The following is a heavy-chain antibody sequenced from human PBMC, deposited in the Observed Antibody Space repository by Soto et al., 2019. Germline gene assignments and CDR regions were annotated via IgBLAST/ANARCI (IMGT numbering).Heavy chain of an antibody. V-gene: IGHV3-23*01. CDR3: AKGID. D-gene: IGHD2-15*01. CDR1: GFTFRSYA. J-gene: IGHJ4*02. Sequence: EVQLLESGGGLVQPGGSLRLSCAASGFTFRSYAMSWVRQAPGKGLEWVSVIADSRDRTYYADSVKGRFPISRDNSKNTLYLQMHNLRAEDTATYYCAKGIDWGQGTRVTVSS. CDR2: IADSRDRT.